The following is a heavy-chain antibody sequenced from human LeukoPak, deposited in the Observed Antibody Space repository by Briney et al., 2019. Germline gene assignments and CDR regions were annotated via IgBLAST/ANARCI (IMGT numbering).Heavy chain of an antibody. CDR3: ARDRVVGAPPSNNWFDP. D-gene: IGHD1-26*01. CDR1: GYTFTGYY. Sequence: ASVKVSCKTSGYTFTGYYMHWVRQAPGQGLEWMGWINPNSGGTNYAQKFQGRVTMTRDTSISTAYMELSRLRSDDTAVYYCARDRVVGAPPSNNWFDPWGQGTLVTVSS. J-gene: IGHJ5*02. CDR2: INPNSGGT. V-gene: IGHV1-2*02.